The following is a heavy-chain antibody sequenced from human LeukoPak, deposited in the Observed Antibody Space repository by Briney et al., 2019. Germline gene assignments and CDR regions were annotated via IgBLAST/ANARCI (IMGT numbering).Heavy chain of an antibody. CDR2: ISAYNGNT. J-gene: IGHJ2*01. CDR1: GYTFTSYG. CDR3: ARGSSPYNWYFDL. V-gene: IGHV1-18*01. D-gene: IGHD4-11*01. Sequence: ASVKVSCKASGYTFTSYGISWVRQAPGQGLEWMGWISAYNGNTNYAQKFQGRVTMTTDTSTDTAYMDLRSLTSDDTAVYYCARGSSPYNWYFDLWGRGTLVTVSS.